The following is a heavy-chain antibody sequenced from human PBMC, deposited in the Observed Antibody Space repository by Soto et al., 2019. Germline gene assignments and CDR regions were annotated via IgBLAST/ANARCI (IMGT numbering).Heavy chain of an antibody. CDR2: LSSDGFGA. Sequence: EVHLEESGGGLVQPGGSLRLSCAASGFSLSPYWMHWVRQVPGRGLEWVARLSSDGFGAAYEDSVKGRFLISRAIPRNTLSLQMNSMRADDTAVYYCARDLGGPDYWGRGTSVSVSS. J-gene: IGHJ4*02. V-gene: IGHV3-74*03. CDR3: ARDLGGPDY. CDR1: GFSLSPYW. D-gene: IGHD3-16*01.